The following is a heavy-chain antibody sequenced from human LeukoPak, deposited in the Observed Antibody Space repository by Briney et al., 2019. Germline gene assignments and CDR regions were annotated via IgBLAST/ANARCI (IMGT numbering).Heavy chain of an antibody. CDR2: ISGSGGST. Sequence: PGGSLRLSRAASGFTFSSYAMSWVRQAPGKGLEWVSAISGSGGSTYYADSVKGRFTISRDNSKNTLYLQMNSLRAEDTAVYYCAKDPYSGYQHYYFDYWGQGTLVTVSS. D-gene: IGHD3-22*01. J-gene: IGHJ4*02. V-gene: IGHV3-23*01. CDR3: AKDPYSGYQHYYFDY. CDR1: GFTFSSYA.